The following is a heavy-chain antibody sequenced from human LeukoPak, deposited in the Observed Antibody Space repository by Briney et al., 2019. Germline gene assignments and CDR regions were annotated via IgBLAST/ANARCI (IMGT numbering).Heavy chain of an antibody. CDR2: ITNSGATT. V-gene: IGHV3-23*01. CDR3: AKSGAAADAFHN. D-gene: IGHD6-13*01. CDR1: GFTFSTYT. Sequence: GGSLRLSCVASGFTFSTYTMTWVRQAPGKGLVWVSSITNSGATTFYADSVKGRFTISRDNSKNSLFLQMERLRTEDTALYYCAKSGAAADAFHNWGQGTLVTVSS. J-gene: IGHJ4*02.